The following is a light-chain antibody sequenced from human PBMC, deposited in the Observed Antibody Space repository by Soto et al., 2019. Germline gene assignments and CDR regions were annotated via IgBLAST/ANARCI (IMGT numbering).Light chain of an antibody. J-gene: IGLJ3*02. V-gene: IGLV2-14*01. Sequence: QSVLTQPASVSGSPGQSITISCTGTSSDVGNYNYVSWYQETPGKAPRLIIYQVTNRPSGVSNRFSGSKSGNTASLTVSGLQAEDEADYHCSSYGGNDWVFGGGTKLTVL. CDR3: SSYGGNDWV. CDR2: QVT. CDR1: SSDVGNYNY.